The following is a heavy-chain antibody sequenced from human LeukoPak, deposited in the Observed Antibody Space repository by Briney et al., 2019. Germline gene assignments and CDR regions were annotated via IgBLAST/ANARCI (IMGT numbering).Heavy chain of an antibody. CDR3: ARRGKERYWFDP. V-gene: IGHV4-61*05. D-gene: IGHD1-26*01. Sequence: SETLSLTCTVSGGSISSSSYYWGWIRQPPGKGLEWIGYIYYSGSTNYNPSLKSRVTISVDTSKNQFSLKLSSVTAADTAVYYCARRGKERYWFDPWGQGTLVTVSS. CDR2: IYYSGST. CDR1: GGSISSSSYY. J-gene: IGHJ5*02.